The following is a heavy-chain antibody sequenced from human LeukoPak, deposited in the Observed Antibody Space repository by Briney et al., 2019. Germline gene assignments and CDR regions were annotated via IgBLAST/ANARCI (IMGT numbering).Heavy chain of an antibody. CDR2: INPSGGST. CDR3: ARDSHYATVVVTEFDP. J-gene: IGHJ5*02. CDR1: GYTFTSYY. Sequence: EASVKVSCKASGYTFTSYYMHWVRQAPGQGLEWMGIINPSGGSTSYAQKFQGRVTMTRDTSTSTVYMELSSLRSEDTAVYYCARDSHYATVVVTEFDPWGQGTLVTVSS. V-gene: IGHV1-46*01. D-gene: IGHD3-22*01.